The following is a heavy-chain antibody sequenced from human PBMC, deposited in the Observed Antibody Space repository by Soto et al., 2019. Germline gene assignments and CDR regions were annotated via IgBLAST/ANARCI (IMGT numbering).Heavy chain of an antibody. Sequence: EVQLVESGGGLVQPGGSLRLSCAASGFTFSSYWMHWVRQAPGKGLVWVSRINSDGSSTSYADSVKGRFTISRDNAKNTLYLQMNSLRAEDTAVYYCARACSSTRCSAYPYYYGMDVWGQGTTVTVSS. J-gene: IGHJ6*02. CDR3: ARACSSTRCSAYPYYYGMDV. CDR1: GFTFSSYW. CDR2: INSDGSST. V-gene: IGHV3-74*01. D-gene: IGHD2-2*01.